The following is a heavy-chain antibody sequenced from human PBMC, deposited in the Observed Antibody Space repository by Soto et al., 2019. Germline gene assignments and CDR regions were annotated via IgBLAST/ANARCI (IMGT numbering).Heavy chain of an antibody. CDR2: ISSSTSYI. V-gene: IGHV3-21*01. CDR1: GFTFSSYN. Sequence: GGSLRLSCAASGFTFSSYNMNWVRQAPGKGLEWVSSISSSTSYIYYADSVKGRFTISRDNAKNSLYLQMNNLRVEDTAVYYCARAPEGSAWGQGTLVTVSS. J-gene: IGHJ5*02. CDR3: ARAPEGSA.